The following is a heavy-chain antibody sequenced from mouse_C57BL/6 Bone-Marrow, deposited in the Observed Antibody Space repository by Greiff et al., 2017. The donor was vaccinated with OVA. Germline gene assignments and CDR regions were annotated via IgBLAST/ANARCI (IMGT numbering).Heavy chain of an antibody. CDR3: ARRYYYEGY. J-gene: IGHJ2*01. Sequence: QVQLQQPGAELVKPGASVKLSCKASGYTFTSYWMQWVKQRPGQGLEWIGEIDPSDSYTNYNQKFKGKATLTVDTSSSTAYMQLSSLTSEDSAVYYCARRYYYEGYWGQGTTLTVSS. D-gene: IGHD1-1*01. CDR1: GYTFTSYW. V-gene: IGHV1-50*01. CDR2: IDPSDSYT.